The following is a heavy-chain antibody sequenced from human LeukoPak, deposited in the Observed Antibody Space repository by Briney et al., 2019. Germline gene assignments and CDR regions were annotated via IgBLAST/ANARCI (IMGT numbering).Heavy chain of an antibody. CDR1: GGSISSYY. CDR2: IYYSGRS. D-gene: IGHD3/OR15-3a*01. Sequence: PSETLSLTCTVSGGSISSYYWTWIRQPPGKGLEWIGYIYYSGRSDYNPSLTSRVTMSIDTSNNQFSLKLTSVTAADTAVYYCARQSADFWTDYAKNWFDPWGQGTLVTVSS. CDR3: ARQSADFWTDYAKNWFDP. J-gene: IGHJ5*02. V-gene: IGHV4-59*01.